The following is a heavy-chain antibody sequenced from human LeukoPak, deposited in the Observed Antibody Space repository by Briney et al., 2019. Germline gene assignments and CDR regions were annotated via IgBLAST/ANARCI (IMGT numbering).Heavy chain of an antibody. CDR1: GLTFDDYG. CDR2: INWNGGST. V-gene: IGHV3-20*04. J-gene: IGHJ6*03. D-gene: IGHD3-9*01. CDR3: AREVSYYDILTGYNYYYYYMDV. Sequence: GGSLRLSCAASGLTFDDYGMSWVRQAPGKGLEWVSGINWNGGSTGYADSVKGRFTISRDNAKNSLYLQMNSLRAEDTALYYCAREVSYYDILTGYNYYYYYMDVWGKGTTVTVSS.